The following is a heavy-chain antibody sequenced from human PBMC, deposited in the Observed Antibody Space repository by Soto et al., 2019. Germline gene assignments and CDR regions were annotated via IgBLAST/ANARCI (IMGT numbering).Heavy chain of an antibody. Sequence: QVQLVESGGGVVQPGRSLRLSCAASGFTFSSYGMHWVRQAPGKGLEWVAVIWYDGSNKYYADSVKGRFTISRDNSKNTLYLQMNSLRAEDTAVYYCARERDIVATIDPFDIWGQGTMVTVSS. CDR3: ARERDIVATIDPFDI. V-gene: IGHV3-33*01. CDR2: IWYDGSNK. D-gene: IGHD5-12*01. CDR1: GFTFSSYG. J-gene: IGHJ3*02.